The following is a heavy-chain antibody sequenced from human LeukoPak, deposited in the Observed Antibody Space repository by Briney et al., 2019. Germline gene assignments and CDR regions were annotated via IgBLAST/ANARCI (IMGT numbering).Heavy chain of an antibody. Sequence: ASVKVSCKASGYTFTNYGISWVRQAPGQGLEWMGRISAYNGNTDYAEKVQGRVTMTTDTSTSTAYMELRSLRSDDTAVYYCARDIGHFDYWGQGTLVTVSS. D-gene: IGHD2-15*01. CDR1: GYTFTNYG. V-gene: IGHV1-18*01. CDR3: ARDIGHFDY. CDR2: ISAYNGNT. J-gene: IGHJ4*02.